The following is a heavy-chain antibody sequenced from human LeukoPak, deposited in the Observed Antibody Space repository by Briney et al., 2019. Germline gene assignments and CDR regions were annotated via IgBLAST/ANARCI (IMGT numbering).Heavy chain of an antibody. J-gene: IGHJ4*02. Sequence: GGSLRLSCSASGFTFNRFYLHWVRQAPGKGLEFVSHISSNRATTYYADSVKGRLTISRDNSKNTLYLQMSSLRADDTAVYYCVKDRSIAAPNNDFFDSWGQGALVTVSS. CDR3: VKDRSIAAPNNDFFDS. CDR1: GFTFNRFY. CDR2: ISSNRATT. D-gene: IGHD6-6*01. V-gene: IGHV3-64D*06.